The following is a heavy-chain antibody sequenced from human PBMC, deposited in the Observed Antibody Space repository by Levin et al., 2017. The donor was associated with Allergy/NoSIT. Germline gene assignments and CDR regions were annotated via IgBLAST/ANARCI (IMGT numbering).Heavy chain of an antibody. J-gene: IGHJ5*02. D-gene: IGHD3-3*01. CDR1: GFTFDDYA. V-gene: IGHV3-20*01. Sequence: PGGSLRLSCAASGFTFDDYAMSWVRQVPGKGLEWVSGINWNGGNIGYADSVKGRFTISRDNAKNSLYLQMNSLRAEDTALYHCAREKDYDLGPGRFDPWGQGTLVTVSS. CDR2: INWNGGNI. CDR3: AREKDYDLGPGRFDP.